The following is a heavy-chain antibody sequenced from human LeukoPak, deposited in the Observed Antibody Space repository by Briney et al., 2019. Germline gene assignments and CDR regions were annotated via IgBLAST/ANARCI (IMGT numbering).Heavy chain of an antibody. CDR1: EFTFSSYA. V-gene: IGHV3-23*01. CDR2: ISCSGGST. J-gene: IGHJ4*02. CDR3: AKAPTVVPAAYDC. Sequence: GGSLRLSCAVSEFTFSSYAMSWVRQAPGKGLEWVSAISCSGGSTYYADSVKGRFTISRDNSKNTLYLQMNSLTAEDTAVYYCAKAPTVVPAAYDCWGQGTLVTVSS. D-gene: IGHD2-2*01.